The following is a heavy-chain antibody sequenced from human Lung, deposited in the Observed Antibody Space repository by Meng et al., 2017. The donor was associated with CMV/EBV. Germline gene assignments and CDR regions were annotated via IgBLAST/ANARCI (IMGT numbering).Heavy chain of an antibody. V-gene: IGHV3-21*01. CDR3: ATSRGSGWYRIGWFDP. CDR2: ISSSSSYI. D-gene: IGHD6-19*01. CDR1: GFTFSSYS. Sequence: GGSLRLSCAASGFTFSSYSMNWVRQAPGKGLEWVSSISSSSSYIYYADSVKGRFTISRDNAKNSLYLQMNSLRAEDTAVYYCATSRGSGWYRIGWFDPWGQRTLVTVSS. J-gene: IGHJ5*02.